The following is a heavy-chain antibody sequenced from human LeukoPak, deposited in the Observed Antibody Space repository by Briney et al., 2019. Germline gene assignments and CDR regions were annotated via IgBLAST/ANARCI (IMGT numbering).Heavy chain of an antibody. J-gene: IGHJ4*02. Sequence: KPSETLSLTCAVYGGSFSGYYWSWIRRPPGKGLEWIGEINHSGSTNYNPSLKSRVTISVDTSKNQFSLKLSSVTAADTAVYYCARVRYCSGGSCSWGQGTLVTVSS. CDR1: GGSFSGYY. CDR2: INHSGST. V-gene: IGHV4-34*01. D-gene: IGHD2-15*01. CDR3: ARVRYCSGGSCS.